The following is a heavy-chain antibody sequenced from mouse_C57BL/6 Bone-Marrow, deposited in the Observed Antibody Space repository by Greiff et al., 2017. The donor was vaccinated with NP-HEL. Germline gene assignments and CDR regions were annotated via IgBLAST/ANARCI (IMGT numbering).Heavy chain of an antibody. J-gene: IGHJ4*01. D-gene: IGHD1-1*01. CDR2: IYPRSGNT. V-gene: IGHV1-81*01. CDR3: SGWGLLRYDYAMDY. CDR1: GYTFTSYG. Sequence: VQLQQSGAELARPGASVKLSCKASGYTFTSYGISWVKQRTGQGLEWIGEIYPRSGNTYYNEKFKGKGTLTADKSSSTAYMELRSLTSEDSAVYYCSGWGLLRYDYAMDYWGQGTSVTVSS.